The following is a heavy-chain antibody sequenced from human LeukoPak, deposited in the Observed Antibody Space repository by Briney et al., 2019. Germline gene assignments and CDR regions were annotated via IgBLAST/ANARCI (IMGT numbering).Heavy chain of an antibody. CDR3: AAGRGYNSSSRNYYYYHMDV. D-gene: IGHD6-6*01. CDR2: ISAGNDNT. CDR1: GNTFTTYA. J-gene: IGHJ6*02. V-gene: IGHV1-3*01. Sequence: GASVKVSCKASGNTFTTYAFHWVRQAPGQRLEWMGWISAGNDNTKSSRKFQDRVTITRDTSASTAYMELSSLTSEDTAVYYCAAGRGYNSSSRNYYYYHMDVWGQGTTVTVSS.